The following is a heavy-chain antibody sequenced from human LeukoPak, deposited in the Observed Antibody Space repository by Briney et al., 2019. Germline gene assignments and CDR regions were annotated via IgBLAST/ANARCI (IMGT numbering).Heavy chain of an antibody. CDR2: IHRGGTT. J-gene: IGHJ4*02. CDR1: GFTVSNNC. CDR3: ARVDGGQSI. D-gene: IGHD6-6*01. V-gene: IGHV3-53*01. Sequence: PGGSLRLSCAASGFTVSNNCMSWVRQAPGKGLEWVSLIHRGGTTYYADSVKGRFTISRDNSKNTLYFQMNSLRAEDTAVYYCARVDGGQSIWGQGTLVTVSS.